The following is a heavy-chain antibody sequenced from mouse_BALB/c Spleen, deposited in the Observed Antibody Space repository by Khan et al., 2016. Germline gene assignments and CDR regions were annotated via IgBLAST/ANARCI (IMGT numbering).Heavy chain of an antibody. V-gene: IGHV4-1*02. CDR2: INPDSYTI. CDR1: GFDFSRYW. CDR3: ARAGYDGYLAY. D-gene: IGHD2-14*01. Sequence: EVKLLESGGGLVHPGGSLKLSCAASGFDFSRYWMSWVRQAPGKGLEWIGEINPDSYTINYTPSLKDKFIISRDNANNTLYLQMSKVRSDDTALDCCARAGYDGYLAYWGQGTLVTVSA. J-gene: IGHJ3*01.